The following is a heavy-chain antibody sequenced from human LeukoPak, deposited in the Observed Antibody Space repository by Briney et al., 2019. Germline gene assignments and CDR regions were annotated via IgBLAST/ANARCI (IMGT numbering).Heavy chain of an antibody. Sequence: PGGSLRLSCAASGFTFSSYAMSWIRQPPGKGLEWIGSIYYSGSTYYNPSLKSRVTISVDTSKNQFSLKLSSVTAADTAVYYCARRHYYDSSGYYYRVLGYFDYWSQGTLVTVSS. CDR3: ARRHYYDSSGYYYRVLGYFDY. CDR1: GFTFSSYA. CDR2: IYYSGST. V-gene: IGHV4-39*01. D-gene: IGHD3-22*01. J-gene: IGHJ4*02.